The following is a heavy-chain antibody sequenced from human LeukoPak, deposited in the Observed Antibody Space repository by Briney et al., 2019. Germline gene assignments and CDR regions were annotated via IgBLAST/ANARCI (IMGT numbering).Heavy chain of an antibody. D-gene: IGHD6-19*01. CDR1: GFTFSSYS. V-gene: IGHV3-21*04. CDR2: ISSSSSYI. Sequence: PGGSLRLSCAASGFTFSSYSMNWVRQAPGKGLEWVSSISSSSSYIYYADSVKGRFTISRDNAKNSLYLQMNSLRAEDTAVYYCAKDSSGIRSPFDYWGQGTLVTVSS. CDR3: AKDSSGIRSPFDY. J-gene: IGHJ4*02.